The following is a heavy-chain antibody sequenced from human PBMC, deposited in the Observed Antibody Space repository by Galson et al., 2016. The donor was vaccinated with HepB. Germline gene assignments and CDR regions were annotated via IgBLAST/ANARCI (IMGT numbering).Heavy chain of an antibody. Sequence: SLRLSCAASGFTLNNFAMSWFRQAPGRGLEWVSTISLLASTKYYADSVKGRFVISGDDSQSTLYLQMNNRRAEDTAIYYCAKDRRGIYGYDLVHYWGQGTLGTVSS. CDR1: GFTLNNFA. V-gene: IGHV3-23*01. J-gene: IGHJ4*02. CDR2: ISLLASTK. D-gene: IGHD3/OR15-3a*01. CDR3: AKDRRGIYGYDLVHY.